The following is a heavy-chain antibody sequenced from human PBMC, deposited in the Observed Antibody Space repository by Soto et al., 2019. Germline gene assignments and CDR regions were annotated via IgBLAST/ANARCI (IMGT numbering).Heavy chain of an antibody. D-gene: IGHD4-17*01. CDR3: ASGGSTVTREFDY. J-gene: IGHJ4*02. V-gene: IGHV1-2*04. CDR1: GYTFTGFY. CDR2: INPNSGET. Sequence: QVQLVQSGAEVKKPGASVKVSCKASGYTFTGFYMHWVRQAPGQGLEWMGWINPNSGETEYAQNFQGWVTMTRDTSINTAYMELSRLKSDDTAVYYCASGGSTVTREFDYWGQGTLVSVSS.